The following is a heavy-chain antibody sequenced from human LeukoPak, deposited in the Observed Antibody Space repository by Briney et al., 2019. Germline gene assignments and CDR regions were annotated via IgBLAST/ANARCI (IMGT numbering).Heavy chain of an antibody. Sequence: ASVKASCKASGYTFTSYGISWVRQAPGQGLEWMGWITAYNDNTNYAQKLQGRVTMTTDTSTSTAYMELRSLRSDDTAVYYCARALLWLGEPSHIDYWGQGTLVTASS. CDR3: ARALLWLGEPSHIDY. CDR1: GYTFTSYG. V-gene: IGHV1-18*01. CDR2: ITAYNDNT. D-gene: IGHD3-10*01. J-gene: IGHJ4*02.